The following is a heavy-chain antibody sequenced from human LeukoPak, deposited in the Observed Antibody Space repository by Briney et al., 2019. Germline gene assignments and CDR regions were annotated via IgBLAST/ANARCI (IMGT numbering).Heavy chain of an antibody. CDR2: INHSGST. J-gene: IGHJ5*02. Sequence: PSETLSLTCAVYGGSFSGYYWSWIRQPPGKGLEWIGEINHSGSTNYNPSLKSRVTIPVDTSKNQFSLKLSSVTAADTAVYYCARRRRNWFDPWGQGTLVTVSS. V-gene: IGHV4-34*01. CDR1: GGSFSGYY. CDR3: ARRRRNWFDP.